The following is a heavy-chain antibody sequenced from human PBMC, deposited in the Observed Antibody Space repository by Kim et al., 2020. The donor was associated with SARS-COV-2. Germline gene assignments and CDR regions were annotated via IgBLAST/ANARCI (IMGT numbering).Heavy chain of an antibody. Sequence: SETLSLTCAVYGGSFSGYYWSWIRQPPGKGLEWIGEINHSGSTNYNPSLKSRVTISVDTSKNQFSLKLSSVTAADTAVYYCARGRTGGFYVVVTAIPKYNWFEPWGQGTLVTVSS. J-gene: IGHJ5*02. CDR3: ARGRTGGFYVVVTAIPKYNWFEP. D-gene: IGHD2-21*02. CDR1: GGSFSGYY. CDR2: INHSGST. V-gene: IGHV4-34*01.